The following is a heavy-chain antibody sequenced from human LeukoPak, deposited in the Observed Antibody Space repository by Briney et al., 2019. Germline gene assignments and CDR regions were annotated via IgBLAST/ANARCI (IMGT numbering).Heavy chain of an antibody. CDR2: IYYSGST. CDR1: GGSISSYY. D-gene: IGHD3-10*01. J-gene: IGHJ5*02. V-gene: IGHV4-59*12. Sequence: SETLSLTCTVSGGSISSYYWNWIRQPPGKGLEWIGYIYYSGSTNYNPSLKSRVTISVDTSKNQFSLKLSSVTAADTAVYYCARRLTMVRGVIIDPWGQGTLVTVSS. CDR3: ARRLTMVRGVIIDP.